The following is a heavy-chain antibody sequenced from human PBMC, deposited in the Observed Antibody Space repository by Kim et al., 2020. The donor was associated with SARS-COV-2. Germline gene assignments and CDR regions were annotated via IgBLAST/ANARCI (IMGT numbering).Heavy chain of an antibody. CDR2: IDPSDSDT. CDR3: AREKGGGQLVAGEDY. V-gene: IGHV5-10-1*01. Sequence: GESLKISCKGSGYSFTNYWISWVRQMPGKGLEWMGRIDPSDSDTNYSPSFQGHVTVSADKSVSTAYLQWSSLKASDTAIYYCAREKGGGQLVAGEDYWGQGTLVTVSS. D-gene: IGHD6-6*01. J-gene: IGHJ4*02. CDR1: GYSFTNYW.